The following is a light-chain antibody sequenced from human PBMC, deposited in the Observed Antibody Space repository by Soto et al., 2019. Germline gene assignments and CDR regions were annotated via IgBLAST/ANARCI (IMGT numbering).Light chain of an antibody. CDR2: GAS. CDR1: QSVSSN. Sequence: EIVMTQSPATLSVSPGERATLSCRASQSVSSNLAWDEQKPGQAPRLLIYGASTRATGIPARFSGSGSGTEFTLTINILQSEDSAVYYCQQYNNWPPYTFGQGTKLEIK. J-gene: IGKJ2*01. CDR3: QQYNNWPPYT. V-gene: IGKV3-15*01.